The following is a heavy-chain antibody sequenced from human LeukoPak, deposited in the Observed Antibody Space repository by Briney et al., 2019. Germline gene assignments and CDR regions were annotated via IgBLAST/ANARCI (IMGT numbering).Heavy chain of an antibody. Sequence: SETLSLTCTVPGGSISSYYWSWIRQPPGKGLEWIGYIYYSGSTNYNPSLKSRVTISVDTSKNQFSLKLSSVTAADTAVYYCARANRYSYGHNWFDPWGQGTLVTVSS. CDR1: GGSISSYY. J-gene: IGHJ5*02. D-gene: IGHD5-18*01. V-gene: IGHV4-59*01. CDR3: ARANRYSYGHNWFDP. CDR2: IYYSGST.